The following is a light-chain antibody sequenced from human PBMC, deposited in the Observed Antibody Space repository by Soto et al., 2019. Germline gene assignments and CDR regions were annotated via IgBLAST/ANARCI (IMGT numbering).Light chain of an antibody. Sequence: QSVLTQPASVSGSHGQSITISCTGTSSDVGGYNYVSWYQQHPGKAPKLMIYDVSNRPSGVSNRFSGSKSGNTASLTISGLQAEDEADYYCSSYTSSSIPYVFGTGTKLTVL. CDR3: SSYTSSSIPYV. CDR2: DVS. J-gene: IGLJ1*01. V-gene: IGLV2-14*01. CDR1: SSDVGGYNY.